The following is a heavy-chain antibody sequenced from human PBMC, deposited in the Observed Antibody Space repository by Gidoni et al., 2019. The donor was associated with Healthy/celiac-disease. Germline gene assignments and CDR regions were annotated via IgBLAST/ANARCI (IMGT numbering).Heavy chain of an antibody. V-gene: IGHV3-23*01. D-gene: IGHD1-26*01. Sequence: EVQLLESGGGLVQPGGSLRLSCAASGFTFGSYALGRGRQAPGKGVEWVSAISGSGGSTYYADSVKGRFTISRDNSKNTLYLQMNSLRAEDTAVYYCAINGIVGANSLFDYWGQGTLVTVSS. CDR1: GFTFGSYA. CDR3: AINGIVGANSLFDY. J-gene: IGHJ4*02. CDR2: ISGSGGST.